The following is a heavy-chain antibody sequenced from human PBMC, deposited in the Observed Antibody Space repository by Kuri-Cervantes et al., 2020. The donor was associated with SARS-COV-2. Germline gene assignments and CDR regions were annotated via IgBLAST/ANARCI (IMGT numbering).Heavy chain of an antibody. Sequence: GESLKISCKASGYTFTSYGISWVRQAPGQGLEWMGWISAYNGNTNYAQKLQGRVTMTTDTSTSTAYMELRSLRSDDTAVYYCARVREADYDFWSGYAYWYFDLWGRGTLVTVSS. J-gene: IGHJ2*01. D-gene: IGHD3-3*01. CDR1: GYTFTSYG. V-gene: IGHV1-18*01. CDR3: ARVREADYDFWSGYAYWYFDL. CDR2: ISAYNGNT.